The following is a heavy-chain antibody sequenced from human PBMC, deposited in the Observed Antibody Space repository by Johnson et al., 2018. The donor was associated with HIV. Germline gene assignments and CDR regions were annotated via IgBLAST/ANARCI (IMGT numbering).Heavy chain of an antibody. V-gene: IGHV3-30*18. CDR3: AKSGLFVLVVYAPDVLDI. CDR1: GFTFSSYG. D-gene: IGHD2-8*02. CDR2: ILHDGFKK. Sequence: VQLVESGGGVVQPGRSLRLSCAASGFTFSSYGIHWVRQAPGKGLEWVAIILHDGFKKYYADSVKGRFTISRDNSKNTLYLQMNSLRAEDTAVYYCAKSGLFVLVVYAPDVLDIWGQGTMVTVSS. J-gene: IGHJ3*02.